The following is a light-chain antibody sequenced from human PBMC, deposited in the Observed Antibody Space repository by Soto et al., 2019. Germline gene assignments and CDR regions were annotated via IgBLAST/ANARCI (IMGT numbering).Light chain of an antibody. V-gene: IGKV3-20*01. CDR1: ESVTSSH. J-gene: IGKJ5*01. CDR2: GAS. CDR3: QHYGSSSNT. Sequence: EIVLTQSPDTLSLSPGERATLSCRASESVTSSHLAWYQQKRGQAPRLLIYGASSRATGIPDRFSGSGSGTDFTLTISILEPEDVAVYYCQHYGSSSNTFGQGTRLEIK.